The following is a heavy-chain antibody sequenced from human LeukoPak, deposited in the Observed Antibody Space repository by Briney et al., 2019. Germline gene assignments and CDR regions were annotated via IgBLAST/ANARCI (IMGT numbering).Heavy chain of an antibody. Sequence: SVKVSCKASGGTFSSYAISWVRQAPGQGLEWMGGISPIFGTANYAQKFQGRVTITTDESTSTAYMELSSLRSEDTAVYYCARSGYCSSTSCLEWYFDLWGRGTLVTVSS. V-gene: IGHV1-69*05. CDR3: ARSGYCSSTSCLEWYFDL. J-gene: IGHJ2*01. D-gene: IGHD2-2*01. CDR2: ISPIFGTA. CDR1: GGTFSSYA.